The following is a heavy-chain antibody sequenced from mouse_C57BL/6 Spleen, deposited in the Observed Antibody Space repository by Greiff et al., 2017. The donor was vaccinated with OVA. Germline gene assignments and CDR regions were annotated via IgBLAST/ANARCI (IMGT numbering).Heavy chain of an antibody. J-gene: IGHJ3*01. CDR2: ISDGGSYT. V-gene: IGHV5-4*01. Sequence: EVQVVESGGGLVKPGGSLKLSCAASGFTFSSYAMSWVRQTPEKRLEWVATISDGGSYTYYPDNVKGRFTISRANAKNNLYLQMSHLKSEETAMYYGARDGLGTSSWFAYWGQGTLVTVSA. D-gene: IGHD4-1*01. CDR1: GFTFSSYA. CDR3: ARDGLGTSSWFAY.